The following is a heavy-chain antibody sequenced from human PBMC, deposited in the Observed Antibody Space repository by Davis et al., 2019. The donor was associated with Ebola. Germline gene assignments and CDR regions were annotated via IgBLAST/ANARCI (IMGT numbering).Heavy chain of an antibody. CDR2: ISSNGGST. CDR1: GFTFSSYA. V-gene: IGHV3-64D*06. Sequence: GESLKISCSASGFTFSSYAMHWVRQAPGKGLEYVSAISSNGGSTYYADSVKGRFTISRDNSKNTLYLQMSSLRAEDTAVYYCVKARGVYYYYYYGMDVWGQGTTVTVSS. CDR3: VKARGVYYYYYYGMDV. D-gene: IGHD3-10*01. J-gene: IGHJ6*02.